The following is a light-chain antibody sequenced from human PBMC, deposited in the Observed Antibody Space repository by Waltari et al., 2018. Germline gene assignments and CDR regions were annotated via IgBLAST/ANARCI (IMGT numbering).Light chain of an antibody. CDR2: GAS. J-gene: IGKJ4*02. Sequence: EIVLTQSPATLSLSPGDRATLSCRASQSVSNYLAWYQQKPGQPPRLLIYGASNRVAGIPDRFSGSGSGTDFTLTISSLDTEDVAVYFCQQRSNWPGLTFGGGTKVEIK. CDR1: QSVSNY. V-gene: IGKV3-11*01. CDR3: QQRSNWPGLT.